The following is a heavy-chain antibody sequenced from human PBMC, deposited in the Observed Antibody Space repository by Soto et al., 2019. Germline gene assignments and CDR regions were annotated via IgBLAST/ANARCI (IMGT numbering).Heavy chain of an antibody. V-gene: IGHV3-23*01. J-gene: IGHJ4*02. CDR2: TTDSGGDS. D-gene: IGHD3-10*01. Sequence: PWGSLRLSCVASGINFRSRAMSWVRRAPGEGLEWVSVTTDSGGDSKYADSVRGRFTISRDNSKNTLYLQMSSLRVDDSAVYYCASGSSDSYPGSRIFDFWGRGTLVTVSS. CDR1: GINFRSRA. CDR3: ASGSSDSYPGSRIFDF.